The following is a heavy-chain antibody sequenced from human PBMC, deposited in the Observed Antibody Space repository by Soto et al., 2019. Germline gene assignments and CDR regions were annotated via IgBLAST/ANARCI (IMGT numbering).Heavy chain of an antibody. J-gene: IGHJ6*02. CDR1: GYTFTGYY. D-gene: IGHD3-3*01. V-gene: IGHV1-2*04. Sequence: ASVKVSCKASGYTFTGYYMHWVRQAPGQGLEWMGWINPNSGGTNYAQKFQGWVTMTRETSISTAYMELSRLRSDDTAVYYCARDRNPEYYDFWSGYYDYYYGMDVWGQGTTVTVSS. CDR2: INPNSGGT. CDR3: ARDRNPEYYDFWSGYYDYYYGMDV.